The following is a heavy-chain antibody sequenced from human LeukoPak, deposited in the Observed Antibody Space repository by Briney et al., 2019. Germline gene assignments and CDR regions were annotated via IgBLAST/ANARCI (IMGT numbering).Heavy chain of an antibody. CDR3: ARTGSGASNTNY. CDR1: GFPFNNYW. J-gene: IGHJ4*02. CDR2: INVDGSDK. Sequence: AGGSLRLSCAASGFPFNNYWIHWVRQVPGKGLVWFSRINVDGSDKAYADAVKGRFTISRDNAKNTMFLQMNSLRAEDTAIYYCARTGSGASNTNYWGQGTLVTVS. V-gene: IGHV3-74*01. D-gene: IGHD2-15*01.